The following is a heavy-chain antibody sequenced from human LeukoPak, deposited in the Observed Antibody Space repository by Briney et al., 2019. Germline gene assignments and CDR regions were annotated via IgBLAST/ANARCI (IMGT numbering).Heavy chain of an antibody. CDR2: IWYEGGNK. V-gene: IGHV3-33*06. D-gene: IGHD5-24*01. Sequence: PRGSLRLSCAASGFTFSAYGMPWVRQAPGKGLEWVAIIWYEGGNKYYADSVKGRFTISRDNSKNTLFLQMNSLRVEDKAVYYCAKDGPEIVNAYYYYMDVWGKGTTVTVSS. J-gene: IGHJ6*03. CDR3: AKDGPEIVNAYYYYMDV. CDR1: GFTFSAYG.